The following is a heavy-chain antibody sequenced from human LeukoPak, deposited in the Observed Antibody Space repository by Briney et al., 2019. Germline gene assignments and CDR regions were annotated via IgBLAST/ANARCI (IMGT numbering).Heavy chain of an antibody. CDR1: GYTFTSYV. CDR2: ISAYNGDT. Sequence: ASVKVSYKASGYTFTSYVMSCVRQAPGQGLEGMGWISAYNGDTNYAQKLQGRVTMTTDTSTSTGYMELRSMRSDDTAVYYCARTPAGSGGYHPEQYENWFDPWGQGTLVTVSS. CDR3: ARTPAGSGGYHPEQYENWFDP. J-gene: IGHJ5*02. V-gene: IGHV1-18*01. D-gene: IGHD6-19*01.